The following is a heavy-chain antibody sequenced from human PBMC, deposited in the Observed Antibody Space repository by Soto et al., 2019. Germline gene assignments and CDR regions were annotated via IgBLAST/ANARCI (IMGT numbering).Heavy chain of an antibody. V-gene: IGHV4-39*01. Sequence: SETLSLTCTVSGGSISSSSYYWGWIRQPPGKGLEWIGSIYYSGSTYYNPSLKSRVTISVDTSKNQFSLKLSSVTAADTAVYYCARLRYDGDYQHFYYYYGMDVWGQGTTVTVSS. D-gene: IGHD2-21*02. CDR3: ARLRYDGDYQHFYYYYGMDV. J-gene: IGHJ6*02. CDR2: IYYSGST. CDR1: GGSISSSSYY.